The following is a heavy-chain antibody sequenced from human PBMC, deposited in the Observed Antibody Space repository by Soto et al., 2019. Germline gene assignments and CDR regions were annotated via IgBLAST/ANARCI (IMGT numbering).Heavy chain of an antibody. CDR3: ATESSESCGWYSDGYDF. J-gene: IGHJ4*02. Sequence: ASVKVSCKASGYTFTSYGISWVRQAPGQGLEWMGWISAYNGNTNYAQKLQGRVTMTEDTSTGTAYMELSSLRSDDTAVYYCATESSESCGWYSDGYDFWSQGTLDTVSA. D-gene: IGHD6-13*01. V-gene: IGHV1-18*01. CDR1: GYTFTSYG. CDR2: ISAYNGNT.